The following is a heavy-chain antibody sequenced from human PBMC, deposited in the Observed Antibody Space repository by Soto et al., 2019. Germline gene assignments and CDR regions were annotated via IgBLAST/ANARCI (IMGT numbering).Heavy chain of an antibody. CDR3: AVKGGSSKGWFDP. CDR1: GFTFTNAW. Sequence: EVQLVESGGGLVEPGGSLRLSCAASGFTFTNAWMNWVRQSPGKGLEWVGRIKSKSDGGTTDYAAPVKGRFTVSRDDSENTLYLKMTSLKIEDTAVYYCAVKGGSSKGWFDPWGQGTLVTVSS. CDR2: IKSKSDGGTT. J-gene: IGHJ5*02. D-gene: IGHD6-6*01. V-gene: IGHV3-15*07.